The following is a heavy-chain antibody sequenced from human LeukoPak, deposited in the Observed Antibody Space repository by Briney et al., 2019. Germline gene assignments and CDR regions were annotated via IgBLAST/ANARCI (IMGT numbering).Heavy chain of an antibody. J-gene: IGHJ4*02. Sequence: PSETLSLTCTVSGYSISSGYYWGWIRQPPGKGLEWIGSIYYSGSTYYNPSLKSRVTISVDTSKNQFSLKLSSVTAADTAVYYCARVLRGSWACFDYWGQGTLVTVYS. D-gene: IGHD6-13*01. CDR2: IYYSGST. V-gene: IGHV4-38-2*02. CDR1: GYSISSGYY. CDR3: ARVLRGSWACFDY.